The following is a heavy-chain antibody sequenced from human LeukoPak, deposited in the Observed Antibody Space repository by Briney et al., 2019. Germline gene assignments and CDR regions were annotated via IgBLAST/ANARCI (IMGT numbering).Heavy chain of an antibody. CDR3: ARHSVQADEIDY. CDR1: GGSISSSSYY. J-gene: IGHJ4*02. Sequence: PSETLSLTCTVSGGSISSSSYYWGWIRQPPGKGLEWIGSIYYRGSTYYKPSLKSRVTISVDTSKNQFSLELSSVTAADTAVYFCARHSVQADEIDYWGQGTLVTVSS. CDR2: IYYRGST. V-gene: IGHV4-39*01. D-gene: IGHD1-1*01.